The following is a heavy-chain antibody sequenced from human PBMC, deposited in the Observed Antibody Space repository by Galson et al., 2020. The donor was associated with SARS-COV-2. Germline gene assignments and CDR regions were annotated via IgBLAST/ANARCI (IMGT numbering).Heavy chain of an antibody. CDR2: IYHSGST. Sequence: SETLSLTCTVSGYSISSGYYWGWIRQPPGKGLEWIGSIYHSGSTYYNPSLKSRVTISVDTSKNQFSLKLSSVTAADTAVYYCVGHIAVAAPFDYWGQGTLVTVSS. V-gene: IGHV4-38-2*02. J-gene: IGHJ4*02. CDR3: VGHIAVAAPFDY. D-gene: IGHD6-19*01. CDR1: GYSISSGYY.